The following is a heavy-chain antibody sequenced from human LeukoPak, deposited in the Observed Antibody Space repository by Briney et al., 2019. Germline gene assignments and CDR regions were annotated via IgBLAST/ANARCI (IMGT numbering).Heavy chain of an antibody. J-gene: IGHJ1*01. CDR1: GYTFTGYY. V-gene: IGHV1-2*02. CDR2: INPNSGGT. D-gene: IGHD3-22*01. CDR3: ARYRNYYDSNGYYYVEYFQH. Sequence: GASVKVSCKASGYTFTGYYMHWVRQAPGQGLEWMGWINPNSGGTNYAQKFQGRVTMTRDTSISTAYMELSRLRSDDTAVYYCARYRNYYDSNGYYYVEYFQHWGQGTLVTVSS.